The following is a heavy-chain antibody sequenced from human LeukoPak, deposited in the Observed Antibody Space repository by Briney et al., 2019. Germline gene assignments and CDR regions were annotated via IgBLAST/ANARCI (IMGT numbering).Heavy chain of an antibody. Sequence: PSETLSLTCTVSGGSISSYYWSWIRQPPGKGLEWIGYIYYSGSTNYNPSLKSRVTISVDTSKTQFSLKLSSVTAADTAVYYCARHEGYSYGYGMIAFDIWGQGTMVTVSS. J-gene: IGHJ3*02. D-gene: IGHD5-18*01. CDR1: GGSISSYY. CDR3: ARHEGYSYGYGMIAFDI. V-gene: IGHV4-59*08. CDR2: IYYSGST.